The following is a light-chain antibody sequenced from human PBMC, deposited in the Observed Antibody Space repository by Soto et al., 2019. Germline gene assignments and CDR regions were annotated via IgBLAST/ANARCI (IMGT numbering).Light chain of an antibody. Sequence: AIQLTQSPSSLSASVGDRVIITCRASQGISSALAWYHQKPGKAPKLLIFDASTLKGGVPSRCSGSGSGTDFTLTISSLQPEDFATYYCQQFNSYPWTFGQGTKVEIK. CDR2: DAS. J-gene: IGKJ1*01. V-gene: IGKV1-13*02. CDR1: QGISSA. CDR3: QQFNSYPWT.